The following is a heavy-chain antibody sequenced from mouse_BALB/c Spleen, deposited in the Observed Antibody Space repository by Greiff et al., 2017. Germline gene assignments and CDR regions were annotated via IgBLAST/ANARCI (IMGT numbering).Heavy chain of an antibody. CDR1: GYTFTSYW. V-gene: IGHV1-7*01. Sequence: QVQLQQSGAELAKPGASVKMSCKASGYTFTSYWMHWVKQRPGQGLEWIGYINPSTGYTEYNQKFKDKATLTADKSSSTAYMQLSSLTSEDSAVYYCARADDRYDYWYFDVWGAGTTVTVSS. CDR2: INPSTGYT. D-gene: IGHD2-14*01. CDR3: ARADDRYDYWYFDV. J-gene: IGHJ1*01.